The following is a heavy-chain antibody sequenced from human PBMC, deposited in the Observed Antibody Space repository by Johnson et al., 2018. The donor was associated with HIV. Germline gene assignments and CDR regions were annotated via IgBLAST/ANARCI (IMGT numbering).Heavy chain of an antibody. V-gene: IGHV3-30*04. CDR2: ISFDGDTK. Sequence: QVQLVESGGGVVQPGRSMRLSCAASGLNFSDYSMHWVRQAPGKGLEWVAVISFDGDTKYYPDSVKGRFTISRDSSNNTLYLQMNSLRGEDGAVYFCARGRSRMEGVDLRGGGFDVWGQGTKVTVSS. CDR1: GLNFSDYS. J-gene: IGHJ3*01. CDR3: ARGRSRMEGVDLRGGGFDV. D-gene: IGHD3-3*01.